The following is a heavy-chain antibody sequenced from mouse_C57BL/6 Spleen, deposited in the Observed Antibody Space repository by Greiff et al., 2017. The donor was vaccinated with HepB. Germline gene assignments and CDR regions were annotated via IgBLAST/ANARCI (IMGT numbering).Heavy chain of an antibody. J-gene: IGHJ4*01. CDR2: IYPGGGYT. Sequence: LVESGAELVRPGTSVKMSCKASGYTFTNYWIGWAKQRPGHGLEWIGDIYPGGGYTNYNENFKGKATLTADKSSTTAYMQFSSLTSEDSAIDYCAGGSDGYTYWYAMDYWGQGTSVTVSS. V-gene: IGHV1-63*01. CDR1: GYTFTNYW. D-gene: IGHD2-3*01. CDR3: AGGSDGYTYWYAMDY.